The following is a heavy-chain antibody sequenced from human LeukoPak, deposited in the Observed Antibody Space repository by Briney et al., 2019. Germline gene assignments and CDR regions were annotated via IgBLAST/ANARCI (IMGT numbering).Heavy chain of an antibody. Sequence: GRSLRLSCAPSGFSFSSYGMHSVRQAPGRGLEWVAVISYDGSNTYYADSVKGRFTISRDNSKNTRYLQMNSLRAEDTAVYYCAKDYYGSGSYFWRSDYYYGMDVWGQGTTVTVSS. CDR3: AKDYYGSGSYFWRSDYYYGMDV. J-gene: IGHJ6*02. CDR2: ISYDGSNT. D-gene: IGHD3-10*01. CDR1: GFSFSSYG. V-gene: IGHV3-30*18.